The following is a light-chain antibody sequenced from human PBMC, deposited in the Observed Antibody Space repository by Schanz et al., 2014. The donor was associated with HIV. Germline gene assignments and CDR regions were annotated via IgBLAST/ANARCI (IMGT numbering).Light chain of an antibody. CDR3: STYTTSKPWV. CDR1: GSEFGSSLS. Sequence: QSALTQPASVSGPPGQSITFSCTGGGSEFGSSLSVSWYQQHAGKAPRLILYDVTLRPSEYSDRFSGSRSGNTASLTISGLQAEDEAEYYCSTYTTSKPWVFGGGTKLTVL. CDR2: DVT. J-gene: IGLJ3*02. V-gene: IGLV2-14*03.